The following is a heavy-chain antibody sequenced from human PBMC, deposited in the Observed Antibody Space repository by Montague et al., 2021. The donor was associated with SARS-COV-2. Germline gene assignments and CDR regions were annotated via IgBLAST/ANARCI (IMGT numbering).Heavy chain of an antibody. D-gene: IGHD1-20*01. CDR2: INHSGST. J-gene: IGHJ6*02. V-gene: IGHV4-34*01. Sequence: SETLSLTCSVSGTSITSYNWNWIRHPPGTGLELIGEINHSGSTNYNPSLKSRVTISLDTSKNQFSLKLSSVTAADTAVYYCARGRRRYNWRDETSYYYGMDVWGQGTTVTVSS. CDR1: GTSITSYN. CDR3: ARGRRRYNWRDETSYYYGMDV.